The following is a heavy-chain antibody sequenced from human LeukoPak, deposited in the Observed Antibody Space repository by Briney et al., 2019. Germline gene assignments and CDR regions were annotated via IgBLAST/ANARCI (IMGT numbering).Heavy chain of an antibody. CDR3: ARQHITYSYRHYYYYYMDV. CDR2: IYYSGST. J-gene: IGHJ6*03. Sequence: PSETLSLTCTVSGGSISSYYWSWIRQPPGKGLEWIGSIYYSGSTYYNPSLKSRVTISVDTSKNQFSLKLSSVTAADTAVYYCARQHITYSYRHYYYYYMDVWGKGTTVTVSS. CDR1: GGSISSYY. D-gene: IGHD5-18*01. V-gene: IGHV4-39*01.